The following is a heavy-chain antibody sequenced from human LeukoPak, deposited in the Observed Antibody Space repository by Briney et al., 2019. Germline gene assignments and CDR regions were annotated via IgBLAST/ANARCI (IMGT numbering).Heavy chain of an antibody. CDR2: IYYSGGT. CDR3: ARVTTKPPHFFDY. CDR1: YGSISDISYY. V-gene: IGHV4-39*01. Sequence: SETLSLTCTVSYGSISDISYYWGWIRQPPGKGLEWIGSIYYSGGTYYNSSLKSRVTVSVDTSKNQFSLKVTSVTAADTAVYYCARVTTKPPHFFDYWGQGTLVTVSS. J-gene: IGHJ4*02. D-gene: IGHD4-17*01.